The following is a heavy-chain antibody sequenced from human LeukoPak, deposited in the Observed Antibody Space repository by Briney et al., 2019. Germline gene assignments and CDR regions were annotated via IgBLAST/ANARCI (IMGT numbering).Heavy chain of an antibody. CDR1: GGPFSGYY. J-gene: IGHJ4*02. CDR3: ARDFGRTFDY. CDR2: INHSGST. V-gene: IGHV4-34*01. D-gene: IGHD3-3*01. Sequence: PSETLSLTCAVYGGPFSGYYWSWIRQPPGKGLEWIGEINHSGSTNYNPSLKSRVTISVDTSKNQFSLQLNSVTPEDTAVYYCARDFGRTFDYWGQGTLVTVSS.